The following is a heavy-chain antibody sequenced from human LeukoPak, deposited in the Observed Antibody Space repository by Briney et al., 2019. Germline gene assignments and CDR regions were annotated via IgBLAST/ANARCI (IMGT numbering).Heavy chain of an antibody. CDR1: GGTFSSYA. Sequence: SVKVSCKASGGTFSSYAISWVRQAPGQGLEWMGGIIPIFGTANYAQKFQGRVTITADESTSTAYMELSSLRSEDTAVYYCAQGSYGSPGWFDPWGQGTLVTVSS. J-gene: IGHJ5*02. D-gene: IGHD5-18*01. CDR3: AQGSYGSPGWFDP. V-gene: IGHV1-69*01. CDR2: IIPIFGTA.